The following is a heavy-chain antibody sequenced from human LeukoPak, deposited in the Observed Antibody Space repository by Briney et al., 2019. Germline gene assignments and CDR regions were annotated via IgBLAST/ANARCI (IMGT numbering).Heavy chain of an antibody. V-gene: IGHV1-69*04. CDR3: ARDKNLGIYFDY. D-gene: IGHD1-14*01. Sequence: SVKVSCKASGGTFTSYTISWVRQAPGQGHEWMGRIIPILGIAKYAQKFQGRVTITAEKSRSTAYMEVRRLRYRDTAVYYCARDKNLGIYFDYWGQGTLVTVSS. J-gene: IGHJ4*02. CDR2: IIPILGIA. CDR1: GGTFTSYT.